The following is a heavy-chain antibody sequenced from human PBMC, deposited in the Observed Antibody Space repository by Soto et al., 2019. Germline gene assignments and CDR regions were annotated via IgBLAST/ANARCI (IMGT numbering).Heavy chain of an antibody. CDR3: ARGGGLRAVTVDS. CDR1: GGSISSGGYS. V-gene: IGHV4-30-2*01. Sequence: QLQLQESGSGLVKPSQTLSLTCAVSGGSISSGGYSWSWIRQPPGKGLEWIGYIYHSGRTYYNPSLTSRAAISVQRSKTEFPPQRRSVPAAETAVYYSARGGGLRAVTVDSWGQGTLVTFSS. CDR2: IYHSGRT. J-gene: IGHJ4*02. D-gene: IGHD3-16*01.